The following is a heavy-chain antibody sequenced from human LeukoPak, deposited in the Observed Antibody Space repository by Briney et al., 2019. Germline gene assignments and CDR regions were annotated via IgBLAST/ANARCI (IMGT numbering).Heavy chain of an antibody. CDR2: MNPNSGNT. CDR1: GYPFISYG. J-gene: IGHJ4*02. Sequence: ASVKVSCKASGYPFISYGINWVRQASGQGLEWMGWMNPNSGNTGYAQRFQGRVTMTRNTSISTAYMEVSSLRSEDTAMYFCARGRGYSNGWFEADDYWGQGTLVTVSS. V-gene: IGHV1-8*01. D-gene: IGHD6-19*01. CDR3: ARGRGYSNGWFEADDY.